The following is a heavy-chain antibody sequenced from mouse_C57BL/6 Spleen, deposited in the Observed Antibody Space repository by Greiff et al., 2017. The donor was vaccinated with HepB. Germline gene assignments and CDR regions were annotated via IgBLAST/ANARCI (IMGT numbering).Heavy chain of an antibody. CDR3: TRRGYLHYFDY. CDR2: IDPETGGT. Sequence: QVQLQQSGAELVRPGASVTLSCKASGYTFTDYEMHWVKQTPVHGLEWIGAIDPETGGTAYNQKFKGKAILTADKSSSTAYMELRSLTSEDSAVYYCTRRGYLHYFDYWGQGTTLTVSS. D-gene: IGHD3-1*01. J-gene: IGHJ2*01. V-gene: IGHV1-15*01. CDR1: GYTFTDYE.